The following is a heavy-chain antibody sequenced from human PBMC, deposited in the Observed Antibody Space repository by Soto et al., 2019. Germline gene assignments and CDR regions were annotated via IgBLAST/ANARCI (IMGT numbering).Heavy chain of an antibody. CDR2: IWYDASKQ. CDR3: VRAGYCSSSSCYPLDY. J-gene: IGHJ4*02. Sequence: GGSLRLSCAASGFSFSSHGMHWVRQAPGKGLEWVAVIWYDASKQYYTDSVKGRFTISRDNSKNTLYLQMDSLRVDDTAVYYCVRAGYCSSSSCYPLDYWGQGTLVTVSS. D-gene: IGHD2-2*01. V-gene: IGHV3-33*01. CDR1: GFSFSSHG.